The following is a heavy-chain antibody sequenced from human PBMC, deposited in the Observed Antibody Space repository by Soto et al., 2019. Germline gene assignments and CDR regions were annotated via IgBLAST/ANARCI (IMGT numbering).Heavy chain of an antibody. Sequence: GRSLRLSCAALGVTFRSYGIHWVRQAPGKGLEWVALIWFDGSKKYYVDSVKGRFAVSRDNSKNTLYLQMNSLRVEDTAVYYCARDRLVPYGYGMDVWGQGTTVTVSS. J-gene: IGHJ6*02. D-gene: IGHD2-2*01. CDR2: IWFDGSKK. CDR3: ARDRLVPYGYGMDV. V-gene: IGHV3-33*01. CDR1: GVTFRSYG.